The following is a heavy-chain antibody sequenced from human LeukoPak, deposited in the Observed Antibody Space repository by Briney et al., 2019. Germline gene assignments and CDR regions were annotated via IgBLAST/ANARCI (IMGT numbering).Heavy chain of an antibody. Sequence: GGSLRLSCAVSGITLSNYGVSWVRQAPGKGLEWVAGVSDSGGGTNYADSVKGRFTISRDKPKNTLYLQMNSLRAEDTAVYFCAKRSVVIRVILVGFHKEAYYFDSWGQGALVTVSS. V-gene: IGHV3-23*01. D-gene: IGHD3-22*01. CDR2: VSDSGGGT. CDR3: AKRSVVIRVILVGFHKEAYYFDS. CDR1: GITLSNYG. J-gene: IGHJ4*02.